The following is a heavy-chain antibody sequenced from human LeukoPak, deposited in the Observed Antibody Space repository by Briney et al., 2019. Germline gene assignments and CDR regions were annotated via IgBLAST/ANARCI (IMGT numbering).Heavy chain of an antibody. CDR1: GFTFSSYS. V-gene: IGHV3-30*03. CDR3: ASRWFYGGTP. D-gene: IGHD4-23*01. Sequence: GGSLRLSCAASGFTFSSYSMNWVRQAPGKGLEWVAVISYDGSNKYYADSVKGRFTISRDNSKNTLYLQMNSLRAEDTAVYYCASRWFYGGTPWGQGTLVTVSS. CDR2: ISYDGSNK. J-gene: IGHJ5*02.